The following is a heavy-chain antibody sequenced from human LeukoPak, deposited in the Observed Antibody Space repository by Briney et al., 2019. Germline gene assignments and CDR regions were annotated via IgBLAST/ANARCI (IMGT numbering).Heavy chain of an antibody. CDR2: ISSSSSYI. CDR3: ATGAIVGALQD. Sequence: GGSLRLSCAASGFTFSSYSMNWVRQAPGKGLEWVSSISSSSSYIYYADSVKGRFTISRDNSKNTLYLQMNSLRAEDTAVYYCATGAIVGALQDWGQGTLVTVSS. D-gene: IGHD1-26*01. CDR1: GFTFSSYS. J-gene: IGHJ4*02. V-gene: IGHV3-21*01.